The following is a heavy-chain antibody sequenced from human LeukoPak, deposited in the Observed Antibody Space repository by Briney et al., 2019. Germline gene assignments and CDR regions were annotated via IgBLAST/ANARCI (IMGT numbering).Heavy chain of an antibody. CDR3: TADSGSYQGGFDY. J-gene: IGHJ4*02. V-gene: IGHV3-15*01. CDR1: GFTFSNAW. Sequence: GGSLRLSCAASGFTFSNAWMSWARQAPGKGLEWVGRIKSKTDGGTTDYAAPVKGRFTISRDDSKNTLYLQMNSLKTEDTAVYYCTADSGSYQGGFDYWGQGTLVTVSS. CDR2: IKSKTDGGTT. D-gene: IGHD1-26*01.